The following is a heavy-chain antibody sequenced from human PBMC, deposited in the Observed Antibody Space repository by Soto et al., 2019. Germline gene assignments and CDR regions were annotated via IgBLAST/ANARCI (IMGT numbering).Heavy chain of an antibody. CDR2: IYYSGST. D-gene: IGHD3-10*01. J-gene: IGHJ4*02. CDR1: GGSISSYY. V-gene: IGHV4-59*12. Sequence: PSETLSLTCTVSGGSISSYYWSWIRQPPGKGLEWIGYIYYSGSTNYNPSLKSRVTISVDTSKNQFSLKLSSVTAADTAVYYCARGRGNYYGSGSYYTPRYFDYWGQGTLVTVSS. CDR3: ARGRGNYYGSGSYYTPRYFDY.